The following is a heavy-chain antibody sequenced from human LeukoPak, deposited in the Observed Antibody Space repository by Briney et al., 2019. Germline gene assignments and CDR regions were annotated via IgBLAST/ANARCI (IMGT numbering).Heavy chain of an antibody. D-gene: IGHD5-18*01. V-gene: IGHV3-53*01. J-gene: IGHJ4*02. CDR3: ARDAKGYSYGTDY. CDR2: IYSGGST. CDR1: GFTVSSNY. Sequence: GGSLRLSCAAPGFTVSSNYMSWVRQAPGKVLEWVSVIYSGGSTYYADSVKGRFTISRDNSKNTLYLQMNSLRAEDTAVYYCARDAKGYSYGTDYWGQGTLVTVSS.